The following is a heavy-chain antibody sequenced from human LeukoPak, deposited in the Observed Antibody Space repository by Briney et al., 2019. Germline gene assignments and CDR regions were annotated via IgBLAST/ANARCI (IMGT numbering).Heavy chain of an antibody. CDR1: GGTFSSYA. J-gene: IGHJ3*02. CDR3: ARGRVALDDAFDI. Sequence: SVKVSCKASGGTFSSYAISWVRQAPGQGLEWMGGIIPIFGTANYAQKVQGRDTITADESTSTAYMELSSLRSEDTAVYYCARGRVALDDAFDIWGQGTMVTVSS. D-gene: IGHD2-15*01. CDR2: IIPIFGTA. V-gene: IGHV1-69*13.